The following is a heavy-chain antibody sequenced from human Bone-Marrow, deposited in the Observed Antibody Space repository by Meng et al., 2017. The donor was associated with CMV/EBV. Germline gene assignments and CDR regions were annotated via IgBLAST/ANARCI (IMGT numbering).Heavy chain of an antibody. J-gene: IGHJ6*02. CDR1: GFTFSIFA. Sequence: GESLKISCAASGFTFSIFAMHWVRQAPGKGLEWVAVISYDESDEYYADSVKGRFTASRDNSKNTLFLQMNSLRAEDTAVFYCARGGITIFGDGLDVWGQGTTVNIAS. D-gene: IGHD3-3*01. V-gene: IGHV3-30*04. CDR2: ISYDESDE. CDR3: ARGGITIFGDGLDV.